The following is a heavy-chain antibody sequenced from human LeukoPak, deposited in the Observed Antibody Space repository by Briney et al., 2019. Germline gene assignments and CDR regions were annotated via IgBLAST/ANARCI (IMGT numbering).Heavy chain of an antibody. CDR1: GYTFTGYY. Sequence: ASVKVSCKASGYTFTGYYMHWVRQAPGQGLEWMGWINPNSGGTNYAQKFQGGVTMTRDTSISTAYMELSRLRSDDTAVYYCARDRYVARYFDYWGQGTLVTVSS. CDR2: INPNSGGT. J-gene: IGHJ4*02. D-gene: IGHD3-16*01. V-gene: IGHV1-2*02. CDR3: ARDRYVARYFDY.